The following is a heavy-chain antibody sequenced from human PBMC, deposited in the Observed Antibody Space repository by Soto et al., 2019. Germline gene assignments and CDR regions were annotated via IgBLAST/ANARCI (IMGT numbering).Heavy chain of an antibody. Sequence: GGSLRLSCAASGFTFSSYSMNWVRQAPGKGLEWVSYISSSSSTIYYADSVKGRFTISRDNAKNSLYLQMNSLRAEDTAVYYCARVLHDYGDPRGPMEYYMDVWGKGTTVTVSS. J-gene: IGHJ6*03. CDR1: GFTFSSYS. V-gene: IGHV3-48*01. D-gene: IGHD4-17*01. CDR2: ISSSSSTI. CDR3: ARVLHDYGDPRGPMEYYMDV.